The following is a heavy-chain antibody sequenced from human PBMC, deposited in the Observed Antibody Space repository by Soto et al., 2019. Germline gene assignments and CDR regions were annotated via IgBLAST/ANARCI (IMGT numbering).Heavy chain of an antibody. V-gene: IGHV5-10-1*01. J-gene: IGHJ1*01. CDR3: ARALADCSGGSCYSAEYFQH. Sequence: PGESLKISCKGSGYSFTSYWISWVRQMPGKGLEWIGRIDPSDSYTNYSPSFQGHVTISADKSISTAYLQWSSLKASDTAMYYCARALADCSGGSCYSAEYFQHWGQGTLVTVSS. CDR1: GYSFTSYW. CDR2: IDPSDSYT. D-gene: IGHD2-15*01.